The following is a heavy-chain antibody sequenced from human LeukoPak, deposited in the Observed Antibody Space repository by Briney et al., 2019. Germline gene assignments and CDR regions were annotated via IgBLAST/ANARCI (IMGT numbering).Heavy chain of an antibody. V-gene: IGHV3-9*01. CDR3: AKDSTHYRVWDDYDSTGLTY. CDR1: GFTFDDYA. D-gene: IGHD3-22*01. Sequence: GGSLRLSCAASGFTFDDYAMHWVRQAPGKGLEWVSGISWNSGSIGYADSVKGRFTISRDNSKNTLFLQMNSLRVDDTAVYYCAKDSTHYRVWDDYDSTGLTYWGQGTLVTVSS. CDR2: ISWNSGSI. J-gene: IGHJ4*02.